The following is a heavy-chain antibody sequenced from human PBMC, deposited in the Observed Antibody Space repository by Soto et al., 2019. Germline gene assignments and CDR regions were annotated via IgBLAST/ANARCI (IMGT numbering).Heavy chain of an antibody. J-gene: IGHJ5*02. CDR1: GGSISSSSYY. CDR2: IDYSGSS. CDR3: ASRGRYCSGGSCYGWFDP. Sequence: QLQLQESGPGLVKPSETLSLTCTVSGGSISSSSYYWGWIRQPPGKGLEWIGSIDYSGSSYYNPSLNSRVTISVDTSKNQFSLKLSSVTAADTAVYYCASRGRYCSGGSCYGWFDPWGQGTLVTVSS. V-gene: IGHV4-39*01. D-gene: IGHD2-15*01.